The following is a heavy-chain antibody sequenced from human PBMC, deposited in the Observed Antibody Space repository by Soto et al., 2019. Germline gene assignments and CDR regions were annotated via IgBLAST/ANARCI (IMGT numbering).Heavy chain of an antibody. CDR1: GGTLSSYA. CDR2: INPNIGGT. Sequence: EASVKVSCKASGGTLSSYAISWVRQAPGQGLEWMGGINPNIGGTNYAQKFQGRVTMTTDTSISTAYMELSRLRSDDTAVYYCARGLYPGGNYYGMDVWGQGTTVTVSS. V-gene: IGHV1-2*02. CDR3: ARGLYPGGNYYGMDV. J-gene: IGHJ6*02. D-gene: IGHD2-8*01.